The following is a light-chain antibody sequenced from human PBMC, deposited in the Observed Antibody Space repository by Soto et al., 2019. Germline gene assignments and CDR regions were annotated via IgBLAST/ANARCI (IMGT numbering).Light chain of an antibody. Sequence: QSALTQPPSASGSPGQSVTISCTGTSSDVGGYNYVSWYQQHPGKAPKLLIYEVSKRPSGVSDRFSGSKSANTASLTVSGLQAEDEAQYYCSSYAGSNSVLFGGGTKLT. V-gene: IGLV2-8*01. CDR2: EVS. CDR3: SSYAGSNSVL. J-gene: IGLJ2*01. CDR1: SSDVGGYNY.